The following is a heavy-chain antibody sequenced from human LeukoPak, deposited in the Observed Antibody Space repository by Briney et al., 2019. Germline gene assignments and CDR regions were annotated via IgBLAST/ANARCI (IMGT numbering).Heavy chain of an antibody. Sequence: SQTLSLTSTVSGGSISSGTYYWSWIRQPAGKGLEWLGRIYTSGRTNYNPSLKSRVTISVDTYNNQFSLGVRSVNAADTAVYYGAGSHSDVYYWTRDCYY. CDR2: IYTSGRT. CDR3: AGSHSDVYYWTRDCYY. V-gene: IGHV4-61*02. CDR1: GGSISSGTYY. D-gene: IGHD1-20*01. J-gene: IGHJ6*01.